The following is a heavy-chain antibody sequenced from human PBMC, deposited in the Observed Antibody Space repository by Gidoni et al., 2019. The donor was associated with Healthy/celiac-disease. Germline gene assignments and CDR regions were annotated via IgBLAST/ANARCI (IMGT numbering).Heavy chain of an antibody. CDR2: IKQDGSEK. V-gene: IGHV3-7*01. CDR3: ARDQWLLGYYYYMDV. D-gene: IGHD7-27*01. Sequence: EVQLVESGGGLVQPGGALRLSCAASGVTFSSYWMSWVRQAPGKGREWVANIKQDGSEKYYVDSVKGRFTISRDNAKNSLYLQMNSLRAEDTAVYYCARDQWLLGYYYYMDVWGKGTTVTVSS. CDR1: GVTFSSYW. J-gene: IGHJ6*03.